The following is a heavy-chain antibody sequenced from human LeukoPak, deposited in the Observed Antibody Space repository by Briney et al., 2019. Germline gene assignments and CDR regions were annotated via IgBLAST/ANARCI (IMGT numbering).Heavy chain of an antibody. J-gene: IGHJ4*02. Sequence: SETLSLTCTVSGYSISSGYYWGWIRQPPGKGLEWIGSIYHSGSTYYNPSLKSRVTISVDTSKNQFSLKLSSVTAADTAVYYCARRRYYDSSGSPRALKTYYSDYWGQGTLVTVSS. V-gene: IGHV4-38-2*02. CDR3: ARRRYYDSSGSPRALKTYYSDY. CDR1: GYSISSGYY. D-gene: IGHD3-22*01. CDR2: IYHSGST.